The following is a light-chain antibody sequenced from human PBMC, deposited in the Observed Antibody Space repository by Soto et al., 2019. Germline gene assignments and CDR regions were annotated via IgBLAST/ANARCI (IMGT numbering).Light chain of an antibody. CDR2: GAS. V-gene: IGKV3-20*01. CDR3: QQYETSPTT. Sequence: EIVLTQSPGTLSLSPGERATLSCRASQSVSSTYLAWYQQKPGQAPSLLIYGASRRATGIQDRFSGSGSGTDFTLTISRLEPEDFAVYYCQQYETSPTTFGGGTKVEIK. J-gene: IGKJ4*01. CDR1: QSVSSTY.